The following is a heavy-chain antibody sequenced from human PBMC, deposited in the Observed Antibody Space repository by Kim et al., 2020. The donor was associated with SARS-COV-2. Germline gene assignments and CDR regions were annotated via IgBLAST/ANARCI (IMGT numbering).Heavy chain of an antibody. Sequence: GGSLRLSCAASGFTFSSYAMTWVRQAPGKGLEWVSAFSGGGGSTYYADSVKGRFTISRDNSKNTLYLQMNSLRAEDTAIYYCAKDFRGYGDYQAFDFWGQRTLGTGSP. CDR2: FSGGGGST. CDR3: AKDFRGYGDYQAFDF. V-gene: IGHV3-23*01. CDR1: GFTFSSYA. D-gene: IGHD4-17*01. J-gene: IGHJ3*01.